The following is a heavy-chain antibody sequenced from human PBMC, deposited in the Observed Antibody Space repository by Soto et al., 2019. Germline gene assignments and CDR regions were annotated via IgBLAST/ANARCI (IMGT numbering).Heavy chain of an antibody. D-gene: IGHD3-10*01. CDR3: ARGRSTIVRGQNWFDP. J-gene: IGHJ5*02. CDR1: GGSFSGYY. CDR2: INHVGST. Sequence: QVQLQQWGAGLFKPSETLSLTCAVYGGSFSGYYWSCIRQPPRKGLEWIGEINHVGSTNYNPSLQCRVNISVDPSKNQLSLKLRSVTAAHTALYYCARGRSTIVRGQNWFDPWGQGPLVTVSS. V-gene: IGHV4-34*01.